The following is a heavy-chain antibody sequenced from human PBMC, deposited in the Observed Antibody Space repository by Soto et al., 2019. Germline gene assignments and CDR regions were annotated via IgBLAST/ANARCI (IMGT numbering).Heavy chain of an antibody. V-gene: IGHV3-53*04. J-gene: IGHJ3*02. D-gene: IGHD3-10*01. Sequence: EVPLVESGGGLVQPGGSLRLSCAASGFTVSSNYMSWVRQAPGKGLEWVSVIYSGGSTYYADSVKGRFTISRHNSKNTLYLQMNSRRAEDTAVYYCARGHAMVRGVDDAFDIWGQGTMVTVSS. CDR2: IYSGGST. CDR1: GFTVSSNY. CDR3: ARGHAMVRGVDDAFDI.